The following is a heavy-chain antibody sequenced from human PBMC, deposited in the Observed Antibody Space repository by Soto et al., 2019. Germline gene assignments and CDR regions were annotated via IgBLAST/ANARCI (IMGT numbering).Heavy chain of an antibody. CDR2: IKSKTDGETT. V-gene: IGHV3-15*01. J-gene: IGHJ5*02. Sequence: GGSLRLSCAASGFTFGDYAMSWFRQAPGKGLEWVGQIKSKTDGETTDYAVPVKGRFTISRDDSRNTLYLQMSSLKTEDTAVYYCTTDPTPAPWPSWGQGTLVTVSS. CDR1: GFTFGDYA. CDR3: TTDPTPAPWPS. D-gene: IGHD2-15*01.